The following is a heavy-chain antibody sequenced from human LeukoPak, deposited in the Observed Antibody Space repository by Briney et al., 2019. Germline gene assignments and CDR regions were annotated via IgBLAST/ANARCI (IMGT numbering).Heavy chain of an antibody. CDR3: ATDLAVVPAADDAFDI. Sequence: ASVKVACKVSGYTLTELSMHWVRLAPGKGLEWMGGFDPEDGETIYAQKFQGRVTMTEDTSTDTAYMELSSLRSEDTAVYYCATDLAVVPAADDAFDIWGQGTMVTVSS. CDR2: FDPEDGET. J-gene: IGHJ3*02. CDR1: GYTLTELS. D-gene: IGHD2-2*01. V-gene: IGHV1-24*01.